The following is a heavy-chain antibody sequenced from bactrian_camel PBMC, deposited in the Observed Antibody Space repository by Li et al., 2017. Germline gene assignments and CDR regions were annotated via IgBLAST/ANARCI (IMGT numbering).Heavy chain of an antibody. J-gene: IGHJ4*01. V-gene: IGHV3-2*01. CDR3: VADQDYCYLQYPYSI. Sequence: VQLVESGGGSVQAGGSLRLSCVVSGVIFYDYCFGWVRQAPGKEREGVATIYTGSNKTYYADSVKGRFSISQDEAKSTIYLEMNNLQPEDTAMYYCVADQDYCYLQYPYSIWGQGTQVTVS. D-gene: IGHD1*01. CDR1: GVIFYDYC. CDR2: IYTGSNKT.